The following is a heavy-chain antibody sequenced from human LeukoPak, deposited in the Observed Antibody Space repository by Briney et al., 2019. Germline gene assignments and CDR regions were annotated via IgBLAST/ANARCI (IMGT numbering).Heavy chain of an antibody. CDR2: IYYSGST. CDR1: GGSISSYS. D-gene: IGHD3-16*01. CDR3: ARGFTAALNWFDP. J-gene: IGHJ5*02. V-gene: IGHV4-59*12. Sequence: SETLSLTCNVSGGSISSYSWTWIRQPPGKGLEWIGYIYYSGSTNYNPSLKSRVTMSIDMSKNHFSLRLNSVTAADTAVYYCARGFTAALNWFDPWGQGSLVTVSS.